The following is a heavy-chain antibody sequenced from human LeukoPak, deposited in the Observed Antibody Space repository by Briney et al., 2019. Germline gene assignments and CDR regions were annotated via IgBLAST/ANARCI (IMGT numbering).Heavy chain of an antibody. CDR2: IYYSGST. CDR3: ARLFSLGSLSIISWFDP. CDR1: GGSISSYY. Sequence: SEALSLTCTVSGGSISSYYWSWIRQPPGKGLEWIGYIYYSGSTNYNPSLKSRVTISVDTSKNQFSLKLSSVTAADTAVYYCARLFSLGSLSIISWFDPWGQGTLVTVSS. D-gene: IGHD3-10*01. J-gene: IGHJ5*02. V-gene: IGHV4-59*08.